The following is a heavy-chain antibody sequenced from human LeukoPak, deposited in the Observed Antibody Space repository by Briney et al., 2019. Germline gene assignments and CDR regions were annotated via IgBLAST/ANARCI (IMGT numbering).Heavy chain of an antibody. Sequence: KASETLSLTCTVAGGSISSYYWSWVRQPPGKGLEWIGYIYTSGRSNYNPSLKSRVTISVDTSKNQFSLKLSSVTAADTAVHYCARGGVYCTNGVCYYAIFDYWGQGTLVTVSS. CDR2: IYTSGRS. CDR1: GGSISSYY. D-gene: IGHD2-8*01. CDR3: ARGGVYCTNGVCYYAIFDY. J-gene: IGHJ4*02. V-gene: IGHV4-4*09.